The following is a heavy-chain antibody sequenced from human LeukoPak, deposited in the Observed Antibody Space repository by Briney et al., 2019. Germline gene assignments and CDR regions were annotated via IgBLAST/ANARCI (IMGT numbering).Heavy chain of an antibody. Sequence: SETLSLTCTASGGSVSSGSYYWSWIRQPPGKGLEWIGYIYYSGSTNYNPSLKSRVTISVDTSKNQFSLKLSSVTAADTAVYYCARSAPISPRYCSSTSCTDYWGQGTLVTVSS. V-gene: IGHV4-61*01. J-gene: IGHJ4*02. D-gene: IGHD2-2*01. CDR2: IYYSGST. CDR3: ARSAPISPRYCSSTSCTDY. CDR1: GGSVSSGSYY.